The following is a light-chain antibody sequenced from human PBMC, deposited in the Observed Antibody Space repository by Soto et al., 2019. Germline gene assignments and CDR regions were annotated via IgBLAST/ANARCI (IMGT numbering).Light chain of an antibody. CDR2: DAS. Sequence: EIVLTQSPATLSLSPGERATLSCRASQSVSNFLAWYQQKPGQAPRLLISDASNRATGIPGRFSGSGSGTDMSLTTSSLEPVDFAVYYCKQRCNWPWTFVQGTKVEIK. V-gene: IGKV3-11*01. CDR3: KQRCNWPWT. J-gene: IGKJ1*01. CDR1: QSVSNF.